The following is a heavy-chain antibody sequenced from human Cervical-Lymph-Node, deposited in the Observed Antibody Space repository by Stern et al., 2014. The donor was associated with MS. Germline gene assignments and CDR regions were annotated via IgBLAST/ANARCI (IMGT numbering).Heavy chain of an antibody. CDR3: ATHSTRSWFRMWFDP. Sequence: QVQLVQSGAEVKVPGSSVKVSCKPSGGTFNDYTVNWVRQPPGQGLEWMGGIIPLTDSTSYAPNCQGRATITADDSTTTVCLELASLTSQDTAVYYCATHSTRSWFRMWFDPWGQGTLVTVSS. V-gene: IGHV1-69*01. CDR2: IIPLTDST. J-gene: IGHJ5*02. CDR1: GGTFNDYT. D-gene: IGHD6-13*01.